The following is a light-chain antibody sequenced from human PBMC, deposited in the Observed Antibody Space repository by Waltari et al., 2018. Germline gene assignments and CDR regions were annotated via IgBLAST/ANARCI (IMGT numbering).Light chain of an antibody. CDR2: GAS. CDR3: QQYYRWWT. Sequence: EIVMTQSPATLSVSPGERATLSCRASQSISSDLAWYQQKPGQAPRLLIYGASTRATGIPDRFSGSGSGTEFTLTISSLQSEDFAVYYCQQYYRWWTCGLGTKVERK. V-gene: IGKV3-15*01. J-gene: IGKJ1*01. CDR1: QSISSD.